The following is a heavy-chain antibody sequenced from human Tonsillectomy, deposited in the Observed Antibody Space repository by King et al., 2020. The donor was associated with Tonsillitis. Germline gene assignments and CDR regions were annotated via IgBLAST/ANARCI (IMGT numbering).Heavy chain of an antibody. CDR1: GGSMSGYH. Sequence: VQLQESGPGVVKPSETLSLTCTVSGGSMSGYHWSWIRQAPGKGLEWIGYIYFSGRTKYGPSFQSRATISTDMSNRKVSLKLRSVTAADTAVYFCARDYGSGTYYDRPLYYWGQGIHVTISS. CDR3: ARDYGSGTYYDRPLYY. CDR2: IYFSGRT. V-gene: IGHV4-59*01. D-gene: IGHD3-10*01. J-gene: IGHJ4*02.